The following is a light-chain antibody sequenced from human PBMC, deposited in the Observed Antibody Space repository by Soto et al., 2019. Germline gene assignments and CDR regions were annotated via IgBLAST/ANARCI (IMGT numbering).Light chain of an antibody. Sequence: QSALTQPASVSGSPGQSITISCTGTSSDVGKYNYVSWNQQHPAKAPKLMIFEVSNRPSGVSNRFSGSKSGNTASLTISGLQAEDEAEYYCSAYTGSSINTVVFGGGTKVTVL. J-gene: IGLJ2*01. CDR2: EVS. CDR1: SSDVGKYNY. V-gene: IGLV2-14*01. CDR3: SAYTGSSINTVV.